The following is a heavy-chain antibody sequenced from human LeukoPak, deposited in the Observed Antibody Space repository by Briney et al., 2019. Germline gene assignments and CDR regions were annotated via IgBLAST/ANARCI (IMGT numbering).Heavy chain of an antibody. CDR1: GYTFTRYC. CDR3: ARSYGPNGAAAGRDGNWFDP. V-gene: IGHV1-46*01. CDR2: INPSGGST. J-gene: IGHJ5*02. D-gene: IGHD6-13*01. Sequence: ASVKVSCKASGYTFTRYCMHWVRQAPGQGLEWLGIINPSGGSTSYAQKFQGRVTMTRDTSTSTVYMELSSLRSEDTAVYYCARSYGPNGAAAGRDGNWFDPWGQGTLVTVSS.